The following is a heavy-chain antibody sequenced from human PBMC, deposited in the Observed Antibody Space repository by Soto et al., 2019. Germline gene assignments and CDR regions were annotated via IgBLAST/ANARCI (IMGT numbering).Heavy chain of an antibody. CDR3: AREGPAPYYYYGMDV. Sequence: ASVKVSCKAPGYTLTTYGISWVRQAPGQGLEWMGWISGYNGNTHYAQKFQGRASMTTDTSTSTAYMELRSLRSDDTAVYYCAREGPAPYYYYGMDVWGQGTTVTVSS. CDR2: ISGYNGNT. J-gene: IGHJ6*02. V-gene: IGHV1-18*01. CDR1: GYTLTTYG.